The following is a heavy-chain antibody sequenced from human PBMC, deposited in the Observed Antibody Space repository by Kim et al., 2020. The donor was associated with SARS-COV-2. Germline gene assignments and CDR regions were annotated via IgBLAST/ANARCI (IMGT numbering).Heavy chain of an antibody. CDR2: INHSGST. D-gene: IGHD3-3*01. CDR3: ARGVDYDFWSGYYSFSLYYYYGMDV. J-gene: IGHJ6*02. CDR1: GGSFSGYY. Sequence: SETLSLTCAVYGGSFSGYYWSWIRQPPGKGLEWIGEINHSGSTNYNPSLKSRVTISVDTSKNQFSLKLSSVTAADTAVYYCARGVDYDFWSGYYSFSLYYYYGMDVWGQGTTVTVSS. V-gene: IGHV4-34*01.